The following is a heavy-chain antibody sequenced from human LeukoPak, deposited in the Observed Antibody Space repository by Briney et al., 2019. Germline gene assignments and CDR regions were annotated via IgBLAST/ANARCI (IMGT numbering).Heavy chain of an antibody. CDR2: ITSSGAAT. D-gene: IGHD3-22*01. V-gene: IGHV3-23*01. J-gene: IGHJ4*02. Sequence: HPGGSLRLSXAASGFTFSSYAMSWVRQAPGKGLEWVSSITSSGAATYYADSVKGRFTISRDNSDNTLYLQMDSLRAEDTAVYYCAKDRPNYYGSNGHYYKLNGDCWGQGTLVTVSS. CDR1: GFTFSSYA. CDR3: AKDRPNYYGSNGHYYKLNGDC.